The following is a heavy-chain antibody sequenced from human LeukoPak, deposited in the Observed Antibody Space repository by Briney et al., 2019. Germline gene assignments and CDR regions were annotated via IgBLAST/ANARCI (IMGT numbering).Heavy chain of an antibody. CDR1: GFTFSNYN. V-gene: IGHV3-21*01. D-gene: IGHD6-13*01. CDR2: ISSSSSYV. J-gene: IGHJ4*02. CDR3: ARDNIADY. Sequence: GGSLRLSCAASGFTFSNYNMNWVRQAPGKGLEWVSYISSSSSYVYYADSVQGRFTIPRDNAKNSLYLQMNSLRAEDTAVYYCARDNIADYWGQGTLVTASS.